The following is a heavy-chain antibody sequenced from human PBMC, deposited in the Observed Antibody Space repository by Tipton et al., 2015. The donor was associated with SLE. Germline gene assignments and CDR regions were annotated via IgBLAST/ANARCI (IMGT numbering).Heavy chain of an antibody. V-gene: IGHV4-59*12. CDR3: TRASWTWNSGYMDV. CDR2: MYYTGVT. Sequence: TLSLTCTVSGGSISDYYWTWIRQPPGKGLEWIGDMYYTGVTRYNPSLASRLTMSIVTSESQFSLRLTSVTAADAAVYYCTRASWTWNSGYMDVWGKGTTVSVSS. CDR1: GGSISDYY. D-gene: IGHD1-7*01. J-gene: IGHJ6*03.